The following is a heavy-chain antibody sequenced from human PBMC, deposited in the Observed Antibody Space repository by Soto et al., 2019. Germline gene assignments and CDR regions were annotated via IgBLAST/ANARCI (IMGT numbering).Heavy chain of an antibody. V-gene: IGHV1-46*01. CDR2: INPNTGST. Sequence: QVQLVQSGTEVKKPGASVKVSCKASGYTFTSYYIHWVRQAPGQGLEWMGIINPNTGSTSSTQRFRDRLSLDRDTSTSTVYMELSSPGSEDTAVYFCARDTNAALTFHYYGMDVWGQGTTVTVSS. CDR1: GYTFTSYY. J-gene: IGHJ6*02. CDR3: ARDTNAALTFHYYGMDV. D-gene: IGHD1-1*01.